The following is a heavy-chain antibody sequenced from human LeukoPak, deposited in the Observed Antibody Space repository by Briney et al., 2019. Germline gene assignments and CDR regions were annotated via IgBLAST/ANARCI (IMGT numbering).Heavy chain of an antibody. CDR1: GYTFTGYY. CDR2: INPNSGDT. V-gene: IGHV1-2*02. J-gene: IGHJ4*02. D-gene: IGHD3-3*01. CDR3: ARGGGLRFLEWFSDY. Sequence: ASVKVSCKASGYTFTGYYIHWVRQAPGQGLEWMGWINPNSGDTKYAQKFQGRVTMATSITTAYMELSSLRSDDTAVYYCARGGGLRFLEWFSDYWGQGTLVTVSS.